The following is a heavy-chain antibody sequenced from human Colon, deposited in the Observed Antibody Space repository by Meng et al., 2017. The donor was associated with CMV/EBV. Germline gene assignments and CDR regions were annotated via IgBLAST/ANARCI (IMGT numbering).Heavy chain of an antibody. D-gene: IGHD1-1*01. CDR2: INPNSGGT. V-gene: IGHV1-2*02. CDR1: GYTFTGYY. Sequence: ASVKVSCKASGYTFTGYYLHWVRQAPGQGLEWMGWINPNSGGTNYAQKFQGRVTMTRDTSIITAYMELSRLRSDDTAVDYCARDAAYSWKGANWFDPWGQGTLVTVSS. J-gene: IGHJ5*02. CDR3: ARDAAYSWKGANWFDP.